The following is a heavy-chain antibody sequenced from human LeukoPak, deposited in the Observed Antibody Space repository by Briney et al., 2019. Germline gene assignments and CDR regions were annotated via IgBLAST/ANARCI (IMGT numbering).Heavy chain of an antibody. J-gene: IGHJ4*02. D-gene: IGHD5-24*01. V-gene: IGHV4-34*01. Sequence: PSETLSLTCAVYGGSFSGYYWSWIRQPPGKGLEWIGEINHSGSTNYNPSLKSRVTISVDTSKNQFSLKLSSVTAADTAVYYCARDGSRRWLQRPPFDYWGQGTLVTVSS. CDR1: GGSFSGYY. CDR3: ARDGSRRWLQRPPFDY. CDR2: INHSGST.